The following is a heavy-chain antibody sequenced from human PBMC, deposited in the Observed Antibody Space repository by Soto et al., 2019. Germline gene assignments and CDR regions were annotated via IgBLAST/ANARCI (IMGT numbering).Heavy chain of an antibody. V-gene: IGHV1-3*01. Sequence: GASVEVSCKASGYTFTSYAMHWLRQSPGQRLEWMGWINAGNGNTKYSQKFQGRVTITRDTSASTAYMELSSLRSEDTAVYYCARDAADILTGYFYFDYWAQGTLVIVSS. CDR2: INAGNGNT. J-gene: IGHJ4*02. CDR3: ARDAADILTGYFYFDY. CDR1: GYTFTSYA. D-gene: IGHD3-9*01.